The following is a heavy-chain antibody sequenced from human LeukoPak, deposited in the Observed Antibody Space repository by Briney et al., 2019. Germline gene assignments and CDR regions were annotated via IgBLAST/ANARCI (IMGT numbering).Heavy chain of an antibody. D-gene: IGHD3-22*01. CDR1: GFTFSDYY. Sequence: GGSLRLSCAASGFTFSDYYMSWIRQAPGKGLEWVSYISSSGSTIYYADSVKGRFTISRDNAKNSLYLQMNSLKAEDTAVYYCARALAVITGYFDYWGQGTLVTVSS. CDR2: ISSSGSTI. V-gene: IGHV3-11*04. J-gene: IGHJ4*02. CDR3: ARALAVITGYFDY.